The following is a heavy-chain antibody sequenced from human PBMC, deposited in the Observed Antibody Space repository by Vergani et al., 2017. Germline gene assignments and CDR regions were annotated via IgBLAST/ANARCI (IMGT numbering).Heavy chain of an antibody. V-gene: IGHV5-51*01. D-gene: IGHD6-13*01. CDR1: GYSFTTYW. CDR2: IYPGDSDT. J-gene: IGHJ4*02. CDR3: ARHPQWSSSWEYYFDY. Sequence: EVQLVQSGAEVKKPGESLKISCKGSGYSFTTYWIGWVRQMPGKGLEWMGIIYPGDSDTRYSPSFQGQVTISADKSISTAYLQWSSLKASDTAMYYCARHPQWSSSWEYYFDYWGQGSLVTVSS.